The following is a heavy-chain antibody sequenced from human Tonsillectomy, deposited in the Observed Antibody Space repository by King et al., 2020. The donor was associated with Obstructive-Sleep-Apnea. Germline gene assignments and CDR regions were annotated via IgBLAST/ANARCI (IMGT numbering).Heavy chain of an antibody. CDR1: GVSLSTSGVG. CDR2: IYWDGDE. CDR3: ALRVDSYSDMSGYYFDY. J-gene: IGHJ4*02. D-gene: IGHD3-22*01. Sequence: ITLKESGPTLVKATQTLTLTCTCSGVSLSTSGVGVGWIRQPPGKALEWLALIYWDGDELYSPSLKDKLTITQDSSKNQVGLRMTNMDPVDAATYYCALRVDSYSDMSGYYFDYWGQGTRVTVSS. V-gene: IGHV2-5*02.